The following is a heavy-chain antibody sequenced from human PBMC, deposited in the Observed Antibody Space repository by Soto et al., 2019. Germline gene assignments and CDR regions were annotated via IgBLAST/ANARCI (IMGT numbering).Heavy chain of an antibody. CDR3: VRRVSGNYDY. CDR2: ISSNGGTT. V-gene: IGHV3-64*01. D-gene: IGHD1-7*01. J-gene: IGHJ4*02. Sequence: EVQLAESGGGMVQPGGSLRLSCVASGFTFSSYDMHWVRQAPGKGLEYVSSISSNGGTTYYGKSVKGRFTISRDNSKNTLYLQMGSLRAEDMAVYYCVRRVSGNYDYWGPGTLVTVSS. CDR1: GFTFSSYD.